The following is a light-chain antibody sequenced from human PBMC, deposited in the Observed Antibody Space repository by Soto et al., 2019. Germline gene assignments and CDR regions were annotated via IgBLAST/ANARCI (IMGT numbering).Light chain of an antibody. CDR3: SSYTSSSTVV. CDR2: DVS. J-gene: IGLJ2*01. Sequence: QSGLTQPASVSGSPGQSITISYTGTSSDVGGYNYVSWYQQHPGKAPKLMIYDVSNRPSGVSNRFSGSKSGNTASLTISGLQAEDEADYYCSSYTSSSTVVFGGGTQLTVL. CDR1: SSDVGGYNY. V-gene: IGLV2-14*01.